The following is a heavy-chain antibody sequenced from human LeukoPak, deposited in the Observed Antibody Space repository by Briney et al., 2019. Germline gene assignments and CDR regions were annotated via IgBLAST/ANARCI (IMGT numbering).Heavy chain of an antibody. J-gene: IGHJ4*02. CDR3: ARGRYYGSGAPDY. V-gene: IGHV4-34*01. CDR2: INHSGGT. D-gene: IGHD3-10*01. CDR1: GGSFSGYY. Sequence: SEALSLTCAVYGGSFSGYYWSWIRQPPGKGLEWIGEINHSGGTNYNPSLKSRVTISVDTSKNQFSLKLSSVTAADTAVYYCARGRYYGSGAPDYWGQGTLVTVSS.